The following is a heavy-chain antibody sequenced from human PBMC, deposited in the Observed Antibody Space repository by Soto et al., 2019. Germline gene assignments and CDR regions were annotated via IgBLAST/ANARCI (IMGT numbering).Heavy chain of an antibody. J-gene: IGHJ4*02. Sequence: GGSLRVSCAASGFTFSNYAMHWVRQAPGKGLEWVAVISYDGSNKYYADSVKGRFTISRDNSKNTLYLQMNSLRAEDTAVYYCARAEELQWLAHYFDYWGQGTLVTVSS. CDR3: ARAEELQWLAHYFDY. D-gene: IGHD3-22*01. CDR1: GFTFSNYA. V-gene: IGHV3-30-3*01. CDR2: ISYDGSNK.